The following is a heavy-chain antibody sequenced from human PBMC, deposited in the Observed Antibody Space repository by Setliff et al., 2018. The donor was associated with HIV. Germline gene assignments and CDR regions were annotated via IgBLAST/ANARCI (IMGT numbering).Heavy chain of an antibody. J-gene: IGHJ5*02. CDR2: FRHNGNT. CDR3: ARGGRSTVTQWAWFDP. Sequence: SETLSLTCAVYGGSFSGYFWSWIRQSPGKGLEWIGEFRHNGNTNINPSLKSRVTISGDATKNQISLKLTSVTAADTAVYYCARGGRSTVTQWAWFDPWGQGTPVTVSS. CDR1: GGSFSGYF. V-gene: IGHV4-34*01. D-gene: IGHD4-17*01.